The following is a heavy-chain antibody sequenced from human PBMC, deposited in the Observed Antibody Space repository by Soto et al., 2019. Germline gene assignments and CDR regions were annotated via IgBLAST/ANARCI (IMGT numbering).Heavy chain of an antibody. CDR1: GFTLTAYT. CDR3: VREDGVVGVSSAFDS. D-gene: IGHD1-26*01. V-gene: IGHV3-21*02. J-gene: IGHJ4*02. Sequence: EVPLVESGGGLVAPGGSLRLSCVASGFTLTAYTMNWVRQAPGTGLEWVSSINGRSNYKYYSDSVKGRFTISRDNTQNSLFLQMSRLGPEDTATYYCVREDGVVGVSSAFDSWGQGTLVTVSS. CDR2: INGRSNYK.